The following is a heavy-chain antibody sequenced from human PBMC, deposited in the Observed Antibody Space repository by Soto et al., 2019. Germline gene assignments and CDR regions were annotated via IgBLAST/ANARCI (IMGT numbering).Heavy chain of an antibody. Sequence: SETLSLTCTVSGGSISSGGYYWSWIRQHPGKGLEWIGYIYYSGSTYYNPSLKSRVTISVDTSKNQFSLKLSSVTAADTAVYYCARVWFGELSLGYYFDYWGQGTLVTVSS. J-gene: IGHJ4*02. D-gene: IGHD3-10*01. CDR1: GGSISSGGYY. CDR2: IYYSGST. V-gene: IGHV4-31*03. CDR3: ARVWFGELSLGYYFDY.